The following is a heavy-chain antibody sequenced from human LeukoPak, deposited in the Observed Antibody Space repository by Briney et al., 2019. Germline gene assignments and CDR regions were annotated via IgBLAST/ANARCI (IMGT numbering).Heavy chain of an antibody. CDR2: IYHSGST. D-gene: IGHD6-13*01. Sequence: SETLSLTCTVSGGSISSGGYYWSWIRQPPGKGLEWIGYIYHSGSTYYNPSLKSRVTISVDRSKNQFSLKLSSVTAADTAVYYCARIAGGSSSWTGYYYYYYMDVWGKGTTVTVSS. J-gene: IGHJ6*03. CDR3: ARIAGGSSSWTGYYYYYYMDV. V-gene: IGHV4-30-2*01. CDR1: GGSISSGGYY.